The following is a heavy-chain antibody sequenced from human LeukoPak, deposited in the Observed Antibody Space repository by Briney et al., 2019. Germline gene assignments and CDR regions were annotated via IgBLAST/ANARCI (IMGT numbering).Heavy chain of an antibody. Sequence: PGGSLRLSCAASGFTFSSYAMHWVRQAPGKGLEYVSAISSNGGSTYYANSVKGRFTISRDNSKNTLYLQMGSLRAEDMAVYYCARDSGVAAVDDAFDIWGQGTMVTASS. CDR1: GFTFSSYA. J-gene: IGHJ3*02. D-gene: IGHD6-13*01. CDR2: ISSNGGST. CDR3: ARDSGVAAVDDAFDI. V-gene: IGHV3-64*01.